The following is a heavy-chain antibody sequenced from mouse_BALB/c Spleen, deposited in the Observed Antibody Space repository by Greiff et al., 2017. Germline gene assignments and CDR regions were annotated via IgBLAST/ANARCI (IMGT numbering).Heavy chain of an antibody. CDR3: AAYYGNYDYAMDY. CDR2: IYPGGGYT. J-gene: IGHJ4*01. Sequence: QVQLKQSGAELVRPGTSVKISCKASGYTFTNYWLGWVKQRPGHGLEWIGDIYPGGGYTNYNEKFKGKATLTADTSSSTAYMQLSSLTSEDSAVYFCAAYYGNYDYAMDYWGQGTSVTVSS. D-gene: IGHD2-10*01. V-gene: IGHV1-63*02. CDR1: GYTFTNYW.